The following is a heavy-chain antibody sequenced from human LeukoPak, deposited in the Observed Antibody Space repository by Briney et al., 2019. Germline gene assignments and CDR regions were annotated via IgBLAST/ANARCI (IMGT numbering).Heavy chain of an antibody. CDR2: ISSSSSFI. V-gene: IGHV3-21*01. D-gene: IGHD1-26*01. Sequence: GGSLRLSCAASGFTFSSYTMNWVRQAPGKGLEWVSSISSSSSFIYYADSLKGRFTISRDNAKNSLYLQMNSLRAEDTAVYYCSRDWDPNSYYYGMDVWGQGTTVTVSS. J-gene: IGHJ6*02. CDR3: SRDWDPNSYYYGMDV. CDR1: GFTFSSYT.